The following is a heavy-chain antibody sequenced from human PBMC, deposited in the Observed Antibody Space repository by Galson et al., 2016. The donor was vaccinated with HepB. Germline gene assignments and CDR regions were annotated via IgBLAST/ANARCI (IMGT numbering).Heavy chain of an antibody. V-gene: IGHV4-61*08. Sequence: ATLSPTCTVSGGSVSSGGYFCRWIRQPPVKGLEWIGYIYYSGSTNYNPSLKSRVTISADTSKNQFSLKLSSVTAADTAVYYCARVAAVGMVDYWGQGTLVTVSS. CDR3: ARVAAVGMVDY. J-gene: IGHJ4*02. D-gene: IGHD6-13*01. CDR2: IYYSGST. CDR1: GGSVSSGGYF.